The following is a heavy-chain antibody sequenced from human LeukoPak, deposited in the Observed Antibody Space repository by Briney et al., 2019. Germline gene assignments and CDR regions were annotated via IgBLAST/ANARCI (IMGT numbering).Heavy chain of an antibody. CDR2: INHSGST. D-gene: IGHD6-19*01. CDR3: ARDEYSSGWTDAFDI. J-gene: IGHJ3*02. Sequence: SETLSLTCAVYGGSSSGYYWSWIRQPPGKGLEWIGEINHSGSTNYNPSLKSRVTISVDTSKNQFSLKLSSVTAADTAVYYCARDEYSSGWTDAFDIWGQGTMVTVSS. CDR1: GGSSSGYY. V-gene: IGHV4-34*01.